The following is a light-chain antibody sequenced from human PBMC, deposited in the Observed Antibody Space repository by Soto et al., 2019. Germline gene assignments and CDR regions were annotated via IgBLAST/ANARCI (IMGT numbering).Light chain of an antibody. V-gene: IGKV1-5*01. Sequence: DIQMTQSPSTLSASVGDRVTITCRASQSVRSWLAWYQQKPGRAPKFLIYDASSLESGVPSRSSGSGSGTEFTLTISSLQPDDFATYYCQQYNSFGQGTKVDIK. CDR2: DAS. CDR3: QQYNS. CDR1: QSVRSW. J-gene: IGKJ1*01.